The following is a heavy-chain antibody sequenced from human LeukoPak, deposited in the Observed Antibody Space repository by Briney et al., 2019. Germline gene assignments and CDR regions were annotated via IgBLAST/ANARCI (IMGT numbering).Heavy chain of an antibody. Sequence: GGSLRLSCAASGFTFSSYGMHWVRQAPGKGLEWVAVMSYDGSNKYYADSVKGRFTISRDNSKNTLYLQMNSLRAEDTAVYYCAKDRSGGSCYDYWGQGTLVTVSS. V-gene: IGHV3-30*18. CDR2: MSYDGSNK. CDR1: GFTFSSYG. J-gene: IGHJ4*02. D-gene: IGHD2-15*01. CDR3: AKDRSGGSCYDY.